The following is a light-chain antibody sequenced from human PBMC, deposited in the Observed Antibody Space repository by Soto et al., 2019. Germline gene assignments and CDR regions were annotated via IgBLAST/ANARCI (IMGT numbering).Light chain of an antibody. J-gene: IGLJ1*01. CDR3: QTWATDIRL. CDR2: VNSDGSH. CDR1: SGHDSYA. Sequence: QPVLTQSPSASASLGASVKLTCTLSSGHDSYATAWHQQQPEKGPRYLMKVNSDGSHIKGDGIPDRFSGSSSGTDRYLTISSLQSEDEADYYCQTWATDIRLFGAGTKVTVL. V-gene: IGLV4-69*01.